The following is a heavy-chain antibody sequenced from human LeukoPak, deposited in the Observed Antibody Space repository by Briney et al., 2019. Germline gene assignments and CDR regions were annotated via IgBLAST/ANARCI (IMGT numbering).Heavy chain of an antibody. CDR3: ARGGGYDGENWFDP. J-gene: IGHJ5*02. V-gene: IGHV1-8*01. Sequence: ASVKVSCKASGYTFTSYDINRVRQATGQGLEWMGWMNPNSGNTGYAQKFQGRVTMTRNTSISTAYMELSSLRSEDTAVYYCARGGGYDGENWFDPWGQGTLVTVSS. CDR2: MNPNSGNT. CDR1: GYTFTSYD. D-gene: IGHD5-12*01.